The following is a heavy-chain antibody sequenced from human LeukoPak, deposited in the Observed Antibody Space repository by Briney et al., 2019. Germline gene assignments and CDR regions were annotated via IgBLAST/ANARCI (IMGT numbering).Heavy chain of an antibody. CDR3: ARDKSIAVAAFDY. V-gene: IGHV3-30*03. J-gene: IGHJ4*02. D-gene: IGHD6-19*01. CDR1: GFIFSSYA. Sequence: GGSLRLSCAASGFIFSSYAMHWVRQAPGKGLEWVAVMSYDGSNTYYADSVKGRFTISRDNSKNTLYLQMNSLRAEDTAVYYCARDKSIAVAAFDYWGQGTLVTVSS. CDR2: MSYDGSNT.